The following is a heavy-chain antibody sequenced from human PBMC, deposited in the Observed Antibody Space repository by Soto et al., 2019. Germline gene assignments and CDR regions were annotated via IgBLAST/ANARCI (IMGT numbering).Heavy chain of an antibody. V-gene: IGHV4-61*01. CDR1: GGSVSSGSYY. Sequence: PSETLSLTCTVSGGSVSSGSYYWSWIRQPPGKGLEWIGYIYYSGSTNYNPSLKSRVTISVDTSKNQFSLKLSSVTAAGTAVYSCPTHSAATTSSVYNCFDTWGQGTLVTVSS. J-gene: IGHJ5*02. D-gene: IGHD2-2*01. CDR3: PTHSAATTSSVYNCFDT. CDR2: IYYSGST.